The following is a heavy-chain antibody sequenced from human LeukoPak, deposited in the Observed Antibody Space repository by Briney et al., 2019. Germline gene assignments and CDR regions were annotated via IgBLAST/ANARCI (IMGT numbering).Heavy chain of an antibody. J-gene: IGHJ4*02. CDR2: IGSSGRTI. V-gene: IGHV3-11*01. Sequence: GGSLRLSCAASGFSFSDYYMSWVRQAPGKGLEWVSFIGSSGRTIEYADSVKGRFTVSRDDAKNSLYLQMNSLRAEDTVVYYCARDGYYLPFDYWGQGTLVTVSS. CDR1: GFSFSDYY. D-gene: IGHD3-22*01. CDR3: ARDGYYLPFDY.